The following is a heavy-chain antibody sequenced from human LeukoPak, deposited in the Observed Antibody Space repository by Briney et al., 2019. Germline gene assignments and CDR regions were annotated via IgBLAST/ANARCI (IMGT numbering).Heavy chain of an antibody. CDR1: GFTFSSYA. CDR2: IWYDGSNK. D-gene: IGHD3-10*01. CDR3: ARDRRRYYGSGSYWADY. V-gene: IGHV3-33*08. J-gene: IGHJ4*02. Sequence: GRSLRLSCAASGFTFSSYAMHWVRQAPGKGLEWVAVIWYDGSNKYYADSVKGRFTISRDNSKNTLYLQMNSLRAEDTAVYYCARDRRRYYGSGSYWADYWGQGTLVTVSS.